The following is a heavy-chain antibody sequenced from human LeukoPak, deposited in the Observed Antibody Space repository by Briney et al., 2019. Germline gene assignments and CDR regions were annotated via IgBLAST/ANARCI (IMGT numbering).Heavy chain of an antibody. CDR1: GYTFISYG. CDR2: ISAYIGNT. V-gene: IGHV1-18*01. CDR3: ARDSGDPLLGYCSGGSCYSREFDY. D-gene: IGHD2-15*01. J-gene: IGHJ4*02. Sequence: HWASVKVSCKASGYTFISYGISWVRQAPGRGLEWMGWISAYIGNTNYAEKVQGRVTMTRDTSTSTVYMELSSLRSEDTAVYYCARDSGDPLLGYCSGGSCYSREFDYWGQGTLVTVSS.